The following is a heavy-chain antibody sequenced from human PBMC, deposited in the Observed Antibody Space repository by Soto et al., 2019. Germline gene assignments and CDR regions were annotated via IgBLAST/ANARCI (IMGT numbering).Heavy chain of an antibody. CDR1: GYTFTSYG. CDR2: ISAYYGKT. V-gene: IGHV1-18*01. J-gene: IGHJ4*01. Sequence: GASVKVSCKASGYTFTSYGISWVRQAPGQGLEWMGWISAYYGKTDYAQNFHGRVTITGDASTYTAHMELRGLRSDDTAVYYCATSGYNYGPFDYWGRGLLVTVSS. CDR3: ATSGYNYGPFDY. D-gene: IGHD2-15*01.